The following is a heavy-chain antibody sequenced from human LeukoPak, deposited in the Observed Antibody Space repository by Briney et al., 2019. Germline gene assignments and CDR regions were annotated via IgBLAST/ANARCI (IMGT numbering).Heavy chain of an antibody. CDR1: GYSISSGYY. D-gene: IGHD6-19*01. CDR2: IYYSGST. J-gene: IGHJ3*02. CDR3: ARVLSSGWYRGDAFDI. Sequence: KPSETLSLTCAVSGYSISSGYYWGWIRQPPGKGLEWIGYIYYSGSTNYNPSLKSRVTISVDTSKNQFSLKLSSVTAADTAVYYCARVLSSGWYRGDAFDIWGQGTMVTVSS. V-gene: IGHV4-61*01.